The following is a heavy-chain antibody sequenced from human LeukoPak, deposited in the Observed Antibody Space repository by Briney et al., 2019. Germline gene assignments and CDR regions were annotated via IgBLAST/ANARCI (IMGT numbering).Heavy chain of an antibody. D-gene: IGHD3-16*01. CDR1: GFTFSSYS. J-gene: IGHJ4*02. Sequence: GGSLRLSCAASGFTFSSYSMNWVRQAPGKGLEWVSSISSSSSYIYYADSVKGRFTISRDNAKNSLYLQMNSLRAEDTAVYYCAKDNADYPIYYFDSWGQGTLVTVSS. CDR2: ISSSSSYI. V-gene: IGHV3-21*01. CDR3: AKDNADYPIYYFDS.